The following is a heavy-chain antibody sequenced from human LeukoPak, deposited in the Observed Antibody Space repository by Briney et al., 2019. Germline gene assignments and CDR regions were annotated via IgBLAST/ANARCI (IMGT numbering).Heavy chain of an antibody. CDR2: IWYDGSNK. CDR3: ARGGIAAAYDWFDP. CDR1: GFTFSSYG. V-gene: IGHV3-33*08. Sequence: GGSLRLSCAASGFTFSSYGMHWVRQAPGKGLEWVAVIWYDGSNKYYADSVKGRFTISRDNSKNTLHLQMNSLRAEDTAVYYCARGGIAAAYDWFDPWGQGTLVTVSS. J-gene: IGHJ5*02. D-gene: IGHD6-13*01.